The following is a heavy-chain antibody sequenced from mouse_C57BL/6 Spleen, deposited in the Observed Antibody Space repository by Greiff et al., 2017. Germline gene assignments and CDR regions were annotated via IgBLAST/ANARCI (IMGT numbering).Heavy chain of an antibody. CDR2: IYPGSGST. J-gene: IGHJ1*03. CDR1: GYTFTSYW. V-gene: IGHV1-55*01. Sequence: QVQLKQPGAELVKPGASVKMSCKASGYTFTSYWITWVKQRPGQGLEWIGDIYPGSGSTNYNEKFKSKATLTVVTSSSTAYMQLSSLTSEDSAVYYCARKGNWDEWYFDVWGTGTTVTVSS. D-gene: IGHD4-1*01. CDR3: ARKGNWDEWYFDV.